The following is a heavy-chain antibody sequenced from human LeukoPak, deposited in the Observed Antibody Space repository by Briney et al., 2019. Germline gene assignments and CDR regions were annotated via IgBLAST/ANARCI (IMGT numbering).Heavy chain of an antibody. J-gene: IGHJ6*03. CDR3: ARDRAITYCGGDCPLGHYYMDV. D-gene: IGHD2-21*01. CDR2: ISSSTTTK. CDR1: GFTFSSYC. Sequence: GGSLRLSCVASGFTFSSYCMNWVRQAPGKGLEWVSYISSSTTTKYYADSVKGRFTISRDNAKNSLYLQMNSLRAEDTAVYYCARDRAITYCGGDCPLGHYYMDVWGKGTTVTVSS. V-gene: IGHV3-48*01.